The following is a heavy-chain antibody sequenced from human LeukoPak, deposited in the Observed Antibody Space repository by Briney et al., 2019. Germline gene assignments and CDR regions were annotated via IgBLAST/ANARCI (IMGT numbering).Heavy chain of an antibody. CDR3: ARATVVAGYCTTTRCYKPFDI. Sequence: ASVKVSCKASGYTFTTHGISWVRQAPGQGIEWMGWITAYNGKTNYAQKFQGRVTFTRDTSISTAYMELSSLRSEDTAVYFCARATVVAGYCTTTRCYKPFDIWGQGTMVTVSS. CDR2: ITAYNGKT. V-gene: IGHV1-18*01. CDR1: GYTFTTHG. J-gene: IGHJ3*02. D-gene: IGHD2-2*02.